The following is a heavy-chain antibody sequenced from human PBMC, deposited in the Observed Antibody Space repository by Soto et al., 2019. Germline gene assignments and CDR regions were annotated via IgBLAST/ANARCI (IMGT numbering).Heavy chain of an antibody. Sequence: QVQLVQSGAEVKKPGSSVTVSCKASGGTFSSYAISWVRQAPGQGLEWMGRIIPFIGTANCAQKFQGRVTTTADESTSTACTELTSLRSEDTAVYYCARVVMTTVPASYYYGMDVWGQGTTVTVSS. CDR1: GGTFSSYA. D-gene: IGHD4-4*01. CDR2: IIPFIGTA. V-gene: IGHV1-69*18. J-gene: IGHJ6*02. CDR3: ARVVMTTVPASYYYGMDV.